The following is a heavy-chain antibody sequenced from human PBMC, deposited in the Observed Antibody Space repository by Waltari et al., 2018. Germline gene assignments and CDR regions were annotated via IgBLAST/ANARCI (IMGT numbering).Heavy chain of an antibody. CDR1: GGSFSGYY. Sequence: QVQLQQWGAGLLKPSETLSLTCAVYGGSFSGYYWSWTGQPPGKGLEWIGEINNSGSTNYNPSLKSRVTISVDTSKNQFSLKLSSVTAADTAVYYCASPGRRLRGYSGYVTDPGAFDIWGQGTMVTVSS. V-gene: IGHV4-34*01. J-gene: IGHJ3*02. CDR2: INNSGST. CDR3: ASPGRRLRGYSGYVTDPGAFDI. D-gene: IGHD5-12*01.